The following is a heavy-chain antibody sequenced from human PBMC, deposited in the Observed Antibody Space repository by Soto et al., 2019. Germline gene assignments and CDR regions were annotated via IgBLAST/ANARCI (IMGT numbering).Heavy chain of an antibody. Sequence: SETLSLTCTVSGRSISSGVNYWHWIRQHPGKGLEWIGCIYHSEKTYYNPSLKSLVTISVDTSKNQFSLKHSPVTAADAAEYYCARGGTYHELVPRYWGQSALVTGSS. J-gene: IGHJ1*01. CDR1: GRSISSGVNY. V-gene: IGHV4-31*01. D-gene: IGHD3-10*01. CDR2: IYHSEKT. CDR3: ARGGTYHELVPRY.